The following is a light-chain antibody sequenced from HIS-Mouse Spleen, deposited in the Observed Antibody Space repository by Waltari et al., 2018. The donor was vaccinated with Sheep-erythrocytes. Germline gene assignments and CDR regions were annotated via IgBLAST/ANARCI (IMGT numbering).Light chain of an antibody. Sequence: SYELTQPPSVSVSPGQTASITCSGDKLGDKYACWYQQKPGQSTVLVIYQDSQRPSGIPERFSGSNSGNTATLTISGTQAMDEADYYCQAWDSSTAWVFGGGTKLTVL. CDR1: KLGDKY. CDR3: QAWDSSTAWV. J-gene: IGLJ3*02. CDR2: QDS. V-gene: IGLV3-1*01.